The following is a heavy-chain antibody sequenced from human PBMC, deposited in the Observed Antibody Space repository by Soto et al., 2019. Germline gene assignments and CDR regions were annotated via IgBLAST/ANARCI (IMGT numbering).Heavy chain of an antibody. J-gene: IGHJ5*02. V-gene: IGHV1-46*01. Sequence: GASVKVSCTASGYSFTSYYMHWVRQAPGQGLEWMGIINPSGGSTSYAQKFQGRVTMTRDTSTSTVYMELSSLRSEDTAVYYCARDVPLAAYDSSGYYPVNWFDPWGQGTLVTVSS. CDR1: GYSFTSYY. CDR2: INPSGGST. CDR3: ARDVPLAAYDSSGYYPVNWFDP. D-gene: IGHD3-22*01.